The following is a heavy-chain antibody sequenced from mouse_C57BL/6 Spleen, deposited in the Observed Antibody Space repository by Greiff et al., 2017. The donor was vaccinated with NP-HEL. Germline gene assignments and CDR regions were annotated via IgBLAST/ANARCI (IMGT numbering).Heavy chain of an antibody. Sequence: EVQRVESGPGLVKPSQSLSLTCSVTGYSITSGYYWNWIRQFPGNKLEWMGYISYDGSNNYNPSLKNRISITRDTSKNQFFLKLNSVTTEDTATYYCARDALYYPMDYWGQGTSVTVSS. CDR1: GYSITSGYY. J-gene: IGHJ4*01. CDR2: ISYDGSN. CDR3: ARDALYYPMDY. V-gene: IGHV3-6*01.